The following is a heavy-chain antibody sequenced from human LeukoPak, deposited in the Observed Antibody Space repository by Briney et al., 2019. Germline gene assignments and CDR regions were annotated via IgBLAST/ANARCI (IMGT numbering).Heavy chain of an antibody. J-gene: IGHJ5*02. D-gene: IGHD3-10*01. CDR3: AREVVRGVIISYWFDP. CDR2: INHNGRT. CDR1: GGSISSSNW. Sequence: PSETLSLTCAVSGGSISSSNWWSWVRQPPGKGLEWIGEINHNGRTNYNPSLKIRVTISVDKSKNQVSLKLSSVTAADTAVYYCAREVVRGVIISYWFDPWGQGTLVSVSS. V-gene: IGHV4-4*02.